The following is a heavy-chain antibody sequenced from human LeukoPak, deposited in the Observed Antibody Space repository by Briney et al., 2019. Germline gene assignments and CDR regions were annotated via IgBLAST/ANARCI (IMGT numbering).Heavy chain of an antibody. CDR2: IYYSGST. D-gene: IGHD3-16*01. CDR1: GGSISSSSYY. Sequence: SETLSLTCTVSGGSISSSSYYWGWIRQPPGKGLEWIGSIYYSGSTYYNPSLKSRVTISVDTPKNQFSLKLSSVTAADTAVYYCARGRGGPPDYWGQGTLVTVSS. J-gene: IGHJ4*02. V-gene: IGHV4-39*07. CDR3: ARGRGGPPDY.